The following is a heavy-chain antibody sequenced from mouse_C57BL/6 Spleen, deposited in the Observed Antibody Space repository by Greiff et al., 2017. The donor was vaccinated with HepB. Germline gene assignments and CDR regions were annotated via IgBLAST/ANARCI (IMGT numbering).Heavy chain of an antibody. V-gene: IGHV5-4*01. D-gene: IGHD1-1*01. CDR2: ISDGGSYT. Sequence: EVHLVESGGGLVKPGGSLKLSCAASGFTFSSYTMSWVRQTPEKRLEWVATISDGGSYTYYPDNVKGRFTISRDNAKNNLYLQMSHLKSEDTAMYYCARESYGSSYVEYFDVWGTGTTVTVSS. CDR1: GFTFSSYT. CDR3: ARESYGSSYVEYFDV. J-gene: IGHJ1*03.